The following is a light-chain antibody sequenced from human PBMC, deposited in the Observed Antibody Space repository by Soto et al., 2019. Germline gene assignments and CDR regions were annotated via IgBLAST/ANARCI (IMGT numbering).Light chain of an antibody. CDR3: SSYTSSSTLV. J-gene: IGLJ3*02. V-gene: IGLV2-14*01. CDR1: SSDVDGYSY. CDR2: EVS. Sequence: QSVLTQPASVSGSPGQSITISCTGTSSDVDGYSYVSWYQQNPGKAPKLMIYEVSNRPSGVSNRFSGSKSGNTASLTISGLQADDEADYYCSSYTSSSTLVFGGGTKLTVL.